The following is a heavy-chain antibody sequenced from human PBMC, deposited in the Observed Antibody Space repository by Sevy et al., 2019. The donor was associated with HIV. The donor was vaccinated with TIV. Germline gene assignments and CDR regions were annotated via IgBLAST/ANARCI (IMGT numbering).Heavy chain of an antibody. D-gene: IGHD6-13*01. Sequence: GGSLRLSCAASGFTFNKYWMTWVRQTPGKGLEWVADINQDGGERRYVHSVKGRFTISRDNAKKSVYLQMNSLRADDTAVYFCARDMWAQQEGDAFDIWGQGTMVTVSS. CDR3: ARDMWAQQEGDAFDI. CDR1: GFTFNKYW. J-gene: IGHJ3*02. V-gene: IGHV3-7*03. CDR2: INQDGGER.